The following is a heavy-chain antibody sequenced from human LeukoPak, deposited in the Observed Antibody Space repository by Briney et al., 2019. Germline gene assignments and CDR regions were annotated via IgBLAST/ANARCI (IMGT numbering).Heavy chain of an antibody. Sequence: PSETLSLTCGVSGGSISSTNWWSWLRQPPGEGLEWIGEVYHSGSTNYNPSLKSRVTISVDKSKNQFSLSLVSVTAADTAVYYCARRAYYDSSGYYVFTNYWGQGTLVTVSS. J-gene: IGHJ4*02. CDR2: VYHSGST. CDR1: GGSISSTNW. V-gene: IGHV4-4*02. D-gene: IGHD3-22*01. CDR3: ARRAYYDSSGYYVFTNY.